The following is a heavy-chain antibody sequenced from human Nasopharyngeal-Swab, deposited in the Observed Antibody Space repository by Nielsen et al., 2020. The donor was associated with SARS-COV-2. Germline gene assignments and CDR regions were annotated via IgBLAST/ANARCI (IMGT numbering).Heavy chain of an antibody. CDR3: ARYGSGSYYTTGFDY. V-gene: IGHV4-61*01. Sequence: SETLSLTCTVSGDSVSSGSYYWSWIRQPPGKGLEWIGYIYYSGSTNYNPSLKSRVTISVDTSKNQFSLKLSSVTAADTAVYYCARYGSGSYYTTGFDYWGQGTLVTVSS. D-gene: IGHD3-10*01. J-gene: IGHJ4*02. CDR1: GDSVSSGSYY. CDR2: IYYSGST.